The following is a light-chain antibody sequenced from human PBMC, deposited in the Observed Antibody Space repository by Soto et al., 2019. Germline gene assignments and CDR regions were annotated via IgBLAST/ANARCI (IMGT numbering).Light chain of an antibody. CDR1: QSVLYSSNNKNY. V-gene: IGKV4-1*01. J-gene: IGKJ4*01. Sequence: DIVMTQSPDSLAVSLGERATINCKSSQSVLYSSNNKNYLAWYQQKPGQPPKLLIYWASTRESGVPDRFSGSGSGTDFTLTISSLQAEDVAVYYCQPYYSTPFTFGGGTKVEIK. CDR3: QPYYSTPFT. CDR2: WAS.